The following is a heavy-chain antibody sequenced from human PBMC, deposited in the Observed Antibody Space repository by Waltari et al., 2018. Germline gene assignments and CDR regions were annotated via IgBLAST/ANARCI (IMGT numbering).Heavy chain of an antibody. CDR3: ARRGRLSSYFFDY. V-gene: IGHV4-38-2*01. Sequence: QLHLQESGPGLLKPSETLSLTCAVSGYSISGGDFWGWIRQPPGKGLAWIGSIYPGGDTYFNPSLKSRVTISVDKSKNQYSLNVRSMTAADTAVYYCARRGRLSSYFFDYWGQGTLVTVSS. CDR2: IYPGGDT. D-gene: IGHD2-15*01. J-gene: IGHJ4*02. CDR1: GYSISGGDF.